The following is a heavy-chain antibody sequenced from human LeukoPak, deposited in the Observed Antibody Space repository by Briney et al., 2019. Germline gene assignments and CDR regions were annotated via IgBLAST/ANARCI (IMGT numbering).Heavy chain of an antibody. J-gene: IGHJ5*02. D-gene: IGHD6-25*01. V-gene: IGHV4-31*03. CDR2: IYYSGST. Sequence: SETLSLTCTVSGGSISSGGYYWSWIRQHPGKGLEWIGYIYYSGSTYYNPSLKSRVTISVDTSKNQFSLKLSSVTAADTAVYYCARDPPDSSESWFDPWGQGTLVTVSS. CDR3: ARDPPDSSESWFDP. CDR1: GGSISSGGYY.